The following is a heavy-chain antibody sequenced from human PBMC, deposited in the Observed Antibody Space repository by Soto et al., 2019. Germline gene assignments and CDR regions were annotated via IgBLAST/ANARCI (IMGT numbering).Heavy chain of an antibody. D-gene: IGHD1-26*01. Sequence: QVQLVQSGAEVKKPGSSVKVSCKASGGTFSSYAISWVRQAPGQGLEWMGGIIPIFGTADYAQKFQGRVTMTAXEXTXTXXMEPSSMRSEDTAVYYCASHSGSSPEGRYYYGMDVWGQGTTVTVSS. J-gene: IGHJ6*02. CDR2: IIPIFGTA. V-gene: IGHV1-69*12. CDR3: ASHSGSSPEGRYYYGMDV. CDR1: GGTFSSYA.